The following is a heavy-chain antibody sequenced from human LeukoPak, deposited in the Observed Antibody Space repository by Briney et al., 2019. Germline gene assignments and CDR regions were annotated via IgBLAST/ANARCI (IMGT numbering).Heavy chain of an antibody. CDR3: ARRYGSGWYDY. CDR1: GFTFSSYG. J-gene: IGHJ4*02. CDR2: IWYDGSNK. Sequence: PGRSLRLSCAASGFTFSSYGMHWVRQAPGKGLEWVAVIWYDGSNKYYADSVKGRFTISRDNSENTLYLQMNSLRAEDTAVYYCARRYGSGWYDYWGQGTLVTVSS. D-gene: IGHD6-19*01. V-gene: IGHV3-33*01.